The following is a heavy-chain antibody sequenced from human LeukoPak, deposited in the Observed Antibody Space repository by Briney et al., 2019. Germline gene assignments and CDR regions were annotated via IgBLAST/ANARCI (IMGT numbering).Heavy chain of an antibody. D-gene: IGHD3-22*01. Sequence: PGGSLRLSCAASGFTFSSYEMNWVRQAPGKGLEWVSYISSSGSTIYYADSVKGRFTISRDNAKNSLYLQKDSLRAEDTAVYYCARDGVSYYYDSSGGYYFDYWGQGTLVTVSS. J-gene: IGHJ4*02. CDR2: ISSSGSTI. CDR3: ARDGVSYYYDSSGGYYFDY. V-gene: IGHV3-48*03. CDR1: GFTFSSYE.